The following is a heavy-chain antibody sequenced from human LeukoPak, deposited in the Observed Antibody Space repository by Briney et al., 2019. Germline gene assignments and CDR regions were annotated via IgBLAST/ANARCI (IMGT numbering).Heavy chain of an antibody. CDR2: ISGSGGST. CDR3: AKERYIVVVPAAMVDY. D-gene: IGHD2-2*01. CDR1: GFTFSSYA. J-gene: IGHJ4*02. V-gene: IGHV3-23*01. Sequence: GGSLRLSCAASGFTFSSYAMSWVRXXPXKXLEWXSAISGSGGSTYYADSVKGRFTISRDNSKNTLYLQMNSLRAEDTAVYYCAKERYIVVVPAAMVDYWGQGTLVTVSS.